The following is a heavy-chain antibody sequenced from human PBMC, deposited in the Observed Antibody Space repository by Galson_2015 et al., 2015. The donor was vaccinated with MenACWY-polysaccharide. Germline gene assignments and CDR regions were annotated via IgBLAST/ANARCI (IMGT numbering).Heavy chain of an antibody. V-gene: IGHV1-18*01. J-gene: IGHJ4*02. CDR2: ISGYNGNT. CDR1: GYTFISYG. CDR3: ARDFTKHGRGSGRFEY. D-gene: IGHD3-10*01. Sequence: SVKVSCKASGYTFISYGISWVRQAPGQGLEWMGWISGYNGNTNYAQKFQGRVTMTIGTSTNTANMELRSLRSDDTAVYYCARDFTKHGRGSGRFEYWGQGTLVTVSS.